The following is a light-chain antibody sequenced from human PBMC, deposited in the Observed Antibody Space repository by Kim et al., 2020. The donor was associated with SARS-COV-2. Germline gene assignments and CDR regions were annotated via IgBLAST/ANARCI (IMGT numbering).Light chain of an antibody. V-gene: IGKV3-20*01. CDR1: QSVSSSY. J-gene: IGKJ1*01. CDR2: GAS. CDR3: QQYGSSPWT. Sequence: SPGERATLACRASQSVSSSYVAWYQQKPGQAPRLLIYGASSRGTGMPDRFSGSGSGTDFTLTISRLEPEDFAVSYCQQYGSSPWTFGQGTKVDIK.